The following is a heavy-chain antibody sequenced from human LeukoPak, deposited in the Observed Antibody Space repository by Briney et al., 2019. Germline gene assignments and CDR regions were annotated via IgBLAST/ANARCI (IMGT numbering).Heavy chain of an antibody. Sequence: GESLKISCKGPGYSFTSYWTGWVRQMPGKGLEWMGIIYPGDSDTRYSPSFEGQVTISADKSISAAYLQWSSLRASDTAMYYCARSAGDCSKGVCYSYNWFDPWGQGTLVTVSS. J-gene: IGHJ5*02. CDR3: ARSAGDCSKGVCYSYNWFDP. CDR2: IYPGDSDT. V-gene: IGHV5-51*01. CDR1: GYSFTSYW. D-gene: IGHD2-8*01.